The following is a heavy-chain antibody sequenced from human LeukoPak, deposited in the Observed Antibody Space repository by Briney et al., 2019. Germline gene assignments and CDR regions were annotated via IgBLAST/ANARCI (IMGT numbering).Heavy chain of an antibody. J-gene: IGHJ4*02. CDR3: ARVWELSYDF. CDR1: GFSVTTDH. CDR2: IYSDGSP. Sequence: PGGSLRLSCAASGFSVTTDHMSWVRQAPGKGLEWVSVIYSDGSPYYADTVKGRFTISRDNSKNTVDLLVNSLRAEDTAVYYCARVWELSYDFWGQGTLVTVSS. V-gene: IGHV3-53*01. D-gene: IGHD3-16*02.